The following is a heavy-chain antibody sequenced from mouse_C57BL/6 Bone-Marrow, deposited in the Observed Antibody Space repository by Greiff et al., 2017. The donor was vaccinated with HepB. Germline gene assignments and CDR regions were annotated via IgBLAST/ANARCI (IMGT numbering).Heavy chain of an antibody. J-gene: IGHJ3*01. V-gene: IGHV1-26*01. CDR2: INPNNGGT. CDR1: GYTFTDYY. CDR3: ARSGYDYVPRWFAY. D-gene: IGHD2-4*01. Sequence: EVQLQQSGPELVKPGASVKISCKASGYTFTDYYMNWVKQSHGKSLEWIGDINPNNGGTSYNQKFKGKATLTVDTSSSTAYMEIRSLTSEDSAVYYWARSGYDYVPRWFAYWGQGTLVTVSA.